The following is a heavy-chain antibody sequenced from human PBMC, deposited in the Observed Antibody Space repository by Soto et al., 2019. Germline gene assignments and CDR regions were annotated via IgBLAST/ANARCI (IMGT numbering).Heavy chain of an antibody. V-gene: IGHV4-39*01. D-gene: IGHD2-2*01. Sequence: SEPQSLTYIVSDGYISGSTYYWGWIRQPPGKGLEWIGSVYSDGSTYYNPSLKSRVTISVDTSMNQFSLRLSSVTAADTALYYCARGGISRIYQLPPFDPWGQGTLVTVSS. CDR3: ARGGISRIYQLPPFDP. CDR1: DGYISGSTYY. J-gene: IGHJ5*02. CDR2: VYSDGST.